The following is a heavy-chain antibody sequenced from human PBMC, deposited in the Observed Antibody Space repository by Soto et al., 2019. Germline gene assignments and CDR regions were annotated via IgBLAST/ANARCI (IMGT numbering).Heavy chain of an antibody. CDR1: GFTVSNYS. V-gene: IGHV3-53*01. D-gene: IGHD6-6*01. CDR3: ARGTIGARRPDYFDY. CDR2: IYTGGST. Sequence: PGGSLRLSCAASGFTVSNYSMSWVRQAPGKGLEWVSLIYTGGSTYYADSVKGRFTISRDNSKNTLYLQMNSLRAEDTAVYCCARGTIGARRPDYFDYWGQGTLVTVSS. J-gene: IGHJ4*02.